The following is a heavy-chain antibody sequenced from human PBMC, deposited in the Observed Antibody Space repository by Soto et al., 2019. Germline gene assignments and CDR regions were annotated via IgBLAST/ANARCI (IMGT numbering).Heavy chain of an antibody. CDR2: IYYSGST. CDR3: AGFVVPASRNSDFDY. Sequence: TSETLSLTCTVSGISVNTSDYYWGWVRQPPGKGLDWIGNIYYSGSTFYNPSLRSRVTLSVDTSKNQFSLRLNSVTVADTAVYFCAGFVVPASRNSDFDYWGQGTLVTVSS. V-gene: IGHV4-39*01. J-gene: IGHJ4*02. D-gene: IGHD2-15*01. CDR1: GISVNTSDYY.